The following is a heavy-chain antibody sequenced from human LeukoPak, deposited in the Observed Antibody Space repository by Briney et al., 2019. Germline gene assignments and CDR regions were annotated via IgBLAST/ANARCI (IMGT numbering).Heavy chain of an antibody. V-gene: IGHV3-66*01. Sequence: PGGSLRLSCAASGFTVSSNYMSWVRQAPGKGLEWVSVIYSGGSTYYADSVKGRFTISRDNSKNTLYLQMNSLRAEDTAVYYCARAEPHSEVRSDCGQGTLVTVSS. CDR3: ARAEPHSEVRSD. CDR2: IYSGGST. J-gene: IGHJ4*02. D-gene: IGHD1-14*01. CDR1: GFTVSSNY.